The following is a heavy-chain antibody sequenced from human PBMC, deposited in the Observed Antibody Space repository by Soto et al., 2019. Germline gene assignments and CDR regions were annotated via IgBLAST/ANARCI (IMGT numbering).Heavy chain of an antibody. D-gene: IGHD1-1*01. Sequence: QVHLVQSGAEVKKPGASVQVSCKASGDTFTSYGITWVRQAPGQGLEWMGWISAHNGNTDYAQKLQGRVIVTRDTSTSTAYMELRSLISDDTAVYYCARGRYGDYWGQGALVTVSS. J-gene: IGHJ4*02. V-gene: IGHV1-18*01. CDR3: ARGRYGDY. CDR2: ISAHNGNT. CDR1: GDTFTSYG.